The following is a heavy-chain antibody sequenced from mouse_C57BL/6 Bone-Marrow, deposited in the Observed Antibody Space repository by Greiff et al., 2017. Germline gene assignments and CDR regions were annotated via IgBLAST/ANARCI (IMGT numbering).Heavy chain of an antibody. J-gene: IGHJ1*03. D-gene: IGHD1-3*01. CDR2: INPGSGGT. Sequence: VQLQQSGAELVRPGTSVKVSCTASGYAFTNYLIEWVKQRPGQGLEWIGVINPGSGGTNYNEKFKGKATLTADKSSSTAYLQLSSLTSEDTAVYFYALTSHWYFDVWGTGTTVTVSS. CDR1: GYAFTNYL. CDR3: ALTSHWYFDV. V-gene: IGHV1-54*01.